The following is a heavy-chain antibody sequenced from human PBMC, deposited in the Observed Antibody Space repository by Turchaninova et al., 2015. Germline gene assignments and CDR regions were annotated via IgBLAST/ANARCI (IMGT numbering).Heavy chain of an antibody. CDR1: GFIFANYG. CDR2: INWNCCII. J-gene: IGHJ5*01. Sequence: EVHLVESGGGLVQPGTSLRLSCAASGFIFANYGMHWVRPVPGKGLEWVSGINWNCCIIHDADSVMGRFTISRDNAKNSLYLQMNSLRAEDMALYFCARDNDRDDDGWFDSWGQGTLVTVSS. V-gene: IGHV3-9*03. D-gene: IGHD1-1*01. CDR3: ARDNDRDDDGWFDS.